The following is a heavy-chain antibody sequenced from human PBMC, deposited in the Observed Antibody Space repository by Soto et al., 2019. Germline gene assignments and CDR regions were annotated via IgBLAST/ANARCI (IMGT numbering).Heavy chain of an antibody. CDR2: ISGSGGST. Sequence: GGSLRLSCAASGFTFSSYAMSWVRQAPGKGLEWVSAISGSGGSTYYADSVKGRFTISRDNSKNTLYLQMNSLRAEDTAVYYCAKAFRITMIVVEKYYFDYWGQGTLVTVSS. J-gene: IGHJ4*02. D-gene: IGHD3-22*01. CDR1: GFTFSSYA. V-gene: IGHV3-23*01. CDR3: AKAFRITMIVVEKYYFDY.